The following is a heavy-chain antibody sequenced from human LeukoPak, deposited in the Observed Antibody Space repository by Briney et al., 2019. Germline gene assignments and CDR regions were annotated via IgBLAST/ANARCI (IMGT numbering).Heavy chain of an antibody. V-gene: IGHV1-2*02. CDR3: ASGFWSGYYTGAY. D-gene: IGHD3-3*01. CDR1: GGTFSSYA. CDR2: INPNSGGT. Sequence: GASVKVSCKASGGTFSSYAISWVRQAPGQGLEWMGWINPNSGGTNYAQKFQGRVTMTRDTSISTAYMELNRLRSDDTAVYYCASGFWSGYYTGAYWGQGTLVTVSS. J-gene: IGHJ4*02.